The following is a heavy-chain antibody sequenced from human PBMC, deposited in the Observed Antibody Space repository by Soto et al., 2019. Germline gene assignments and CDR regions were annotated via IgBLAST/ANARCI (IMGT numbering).Heavy chain of an antibody. D-gene: IGHD6-13*01. CDR2: INHSGST. CDR1: GGSFSGYY. J-gene: IGHJ4*02. Sequence: SETLSLTCAVYGGSFSGYYWSWIRQPPGKGLEWIGEINHSGSTNYNPSLKSRVTISVDTSKNQFSLKLSSVTAADTAVYYCARGMAAADYWGQGTLVTVSS. V-gene: IGHV4-34*01. CDR3: ARGMAAADY.